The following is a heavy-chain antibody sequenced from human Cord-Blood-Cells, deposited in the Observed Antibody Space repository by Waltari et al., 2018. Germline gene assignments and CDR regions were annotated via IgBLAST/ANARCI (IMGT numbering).Heavy chain of an antibody. CDR2: INHSGST. CDR1: GGSCSGYY. Sequence: QVQLQQWGAGLLKPSETLSLTCAVYGGSCSGYYWSWIGQPPGKGLEWIGEINHSGSTNYNPSLKSRVTISVDTSKNQFSLKLSSVTAADTAVYYCARGYGSGTRYGMDVWGQGTTVTVSS. V-gene: IGHV4-34*01. D-gene: IGHD3-10*01. CDR3: ARGYGSGTRYGMDV. J-gene: IGHJ6*02.